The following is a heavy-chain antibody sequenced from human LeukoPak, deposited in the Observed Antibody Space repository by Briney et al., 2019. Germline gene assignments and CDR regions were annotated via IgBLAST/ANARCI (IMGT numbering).Heavy chain of an antibody. CDR3: ARAAGVYCTGGKCYYDNWFDP. J-gene: IGHJ5*02. V-gene: IGHV5-51*04. Sequence: GESLKISCKASGYSFSSNWIAWVRQMPGKGVGWMGTIYPGDSDTRYSTSFRGEVTISADKPINTDFLQWSNLKASDTAIYYCARAAGVYCTGGKCYYDNWFDPWGQGTLVTVSS. CDR2: IYPGDSDT. D-gene: IGHD2-8*02. CDR1: GYSFSSNW.